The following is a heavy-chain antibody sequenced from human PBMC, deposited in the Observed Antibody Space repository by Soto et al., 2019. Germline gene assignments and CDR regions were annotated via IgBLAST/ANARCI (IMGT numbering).Heavy chain of an antibody. CDR3: VKQAHGLDGVAFDY. V-gene: IGHV3-64D*06. Sequence: PGGSLRLSCSASGFIFSESTIYWVRQVPGKGLEAISAVSTSGRSTYYADSVKDRFTISRDNSKSTLFLQMGSLRPEDTAIYYCVKQAHGLDGVAFDYWGQGTQVTVPS. CDR1: GFIFSEST. J-gene: IGHJ4*02. D-gene: IGHD2-15*01. CDR2: VSTSGRST.